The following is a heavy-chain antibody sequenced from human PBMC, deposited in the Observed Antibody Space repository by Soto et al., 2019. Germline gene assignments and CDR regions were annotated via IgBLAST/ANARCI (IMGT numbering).Heavy chain of an antibody. Sequence: PAKPSSKASRGTFSSYSISSPRQAPGQGLEWMGGIIPIFGTANYAQKFQGRVTITADESTSTAYMELSSLRSEDTAADYCARDRGAGFDYWGQGTLVTVSS. D-gene: IGHD1-26*01. CDR3: ARDRGAGFDY. CDR2: IIPIFGTA. CDR1: RGTFSSYS. J-gene: IGHJ4*02. V-gene: IGHV1-69*13.